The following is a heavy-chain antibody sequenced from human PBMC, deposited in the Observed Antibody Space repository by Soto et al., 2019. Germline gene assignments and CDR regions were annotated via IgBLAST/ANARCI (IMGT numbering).Heavy chain of an antibody. V-gene: IGHV4-34*01. J-gene: IGHJ4*02. CDR1: GGSFSGYY. Sequence: SETLSLTCAVYGGSFSGYYWSWIRQPPGKGLEWIGEINHSGSTNYNPSLKSRVTISVDTSKNQFSLKLSSVTAADTAVYYCARVNWVAEYYFDYWGQGTLVTVSS. CDR3: ARVNWVAEYYFDY. CDR2: INHSGST. D-gene: IGHD6-19*01.